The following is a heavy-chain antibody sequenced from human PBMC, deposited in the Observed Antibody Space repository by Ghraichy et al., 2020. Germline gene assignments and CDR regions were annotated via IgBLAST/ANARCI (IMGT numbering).Heavy chain of an antibody. CDR2: ISWDGGST. CDR1: GFTFDDYA. D-gene: IGHD2-2*01. Sequence: SCAASGFTFDDYAMHWVRQAPGKGLEWVSLISWDGGSTYYADSVKGRFTISRDNSKNSLYLQMNSLRAEDTALYYCAKDIGYCSSTSCPSYYYAMDVWGQGTTVTVSS. V-gene: IGHV3-43D*03. J-gene: IGHJ6*02. CDR3: AKDIGYCSSTSCPSYYYAMDV.